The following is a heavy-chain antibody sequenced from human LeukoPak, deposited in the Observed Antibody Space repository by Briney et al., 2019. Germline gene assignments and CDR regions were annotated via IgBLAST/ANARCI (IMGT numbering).Heavy chain of an antibody. Sequence: SETLSLTCTVSGASIRNYYWSWIRQPPGKGLEWIGYIYNTGNTNYNPSLKSRVTISGDTSKNQFSLKLSSVTAADTAVYYCARATGLGGDAFDIWGQGTMVTVSS. J-gene: IGHJ3*02. CDR1: GASIRNYY. D-gene: IGHD3-16*01. CDR3: ARATGLGGDAFDI. V-gene: IGHV4-59*01. CDR2: IYNTGNT.